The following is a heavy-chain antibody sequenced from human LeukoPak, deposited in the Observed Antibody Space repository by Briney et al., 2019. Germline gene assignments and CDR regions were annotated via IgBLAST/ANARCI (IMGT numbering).Heavy chain of an antibody. CDR2: IYYSGST. Sequence: PSETLSLTCAVYGGSFSGYYWSWIRQHPGKGLEWIGYIYYSGSTYYNPSLKSRVTISVDTSKNQFSLKLSSVTAADTAVYYCARVARYDSCGYYPYWGQGTLVTVSS. J-gene: IGHJ4*02. V-gene: IGHV4-31*11. CDR3: ARVARYDSCGYYPY. D-gene: IGHD3-22*01. CDR1: GGSFSGYY.